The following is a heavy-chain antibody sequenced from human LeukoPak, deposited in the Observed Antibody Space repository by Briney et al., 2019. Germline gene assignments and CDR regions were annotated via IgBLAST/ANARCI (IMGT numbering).Heavy chain of an antibody. V-gene: IGHV3-48*01. Sequence: GGSLRLSCGVSGFPFSSYRMKWVRQAPGKGLEWVSYISSSSSTIYCADSVKGRFPISRDNAKKSLYLQMNSLRAEDTAVYYCARPPGDYWGQGTLVTVSS. CDR1: GFPFSSYR. CDR2: ISSSSSTI. CDR3: ARPPGDY. J-gene: IGHJ4*02. D-gene: IGHD7-27*01.